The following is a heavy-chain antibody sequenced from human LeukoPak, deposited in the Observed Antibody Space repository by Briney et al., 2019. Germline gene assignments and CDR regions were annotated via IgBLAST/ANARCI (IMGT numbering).Heavy chain of an antibody. D-gene: IGHD3-22*01. CDR3: ARENPSGYYNRPIDY. CDR2: IYYSGSI. J-gene: IGHJ4*02. V-gene: IGHV4-59*01. Sequence: ETLSLTCTVSGASISSYYWSWIRQPPGKGLEWIGDIYYSGSIKYNPSLKSRVTMSVDTSKNQFSLKLSSVTAADTAIYYCARENPSGYYNRPIDYWGQGTLVTVSS. CDR1: GASISSYY.